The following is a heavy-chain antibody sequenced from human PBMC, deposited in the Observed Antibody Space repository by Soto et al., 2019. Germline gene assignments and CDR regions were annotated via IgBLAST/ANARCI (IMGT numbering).Heavy chain of an antibody. D-gene: IGHD6-6*01. Sequence: SETLSLTXAVSGYSISSGYYWGWIRQPPGKGLEWIGSIYHSGSTYYNPSLKSRVTISVDTSKNQFSLKLSSVTAADTAVYYCARDSSIATYGMDVWGQGTTVTVSS. CDR1: GYSISSGYY. CDR3: ARDSSIATYGMDV. CDR2: IYHSGST. J-gene: IGHJ6*02. V-gene: IGHV4-38-2*02.